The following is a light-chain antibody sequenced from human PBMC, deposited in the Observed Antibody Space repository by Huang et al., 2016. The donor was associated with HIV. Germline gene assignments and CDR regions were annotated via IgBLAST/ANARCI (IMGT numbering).Light chain of an antibody. CDR3: MQSLQSPWT. V-gene: IGKV2-28*01. J-gene: IGKJ1*01. CDR1: QSLLQSNGYNF. CDR2: LGS. Sequence: DIVMTQSPLSLPVTPGEPASISCRSSQSLLQSNGYNFLEWYLQKPGQSPQLLISLGSSRAAGVPDRFSGSGSGTHFILEISRVEAEDVGVYYCMQSLQSPWTFGQGTTVEVK.